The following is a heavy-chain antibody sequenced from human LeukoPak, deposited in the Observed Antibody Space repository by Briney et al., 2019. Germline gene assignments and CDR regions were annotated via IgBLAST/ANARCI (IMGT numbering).Heavy chain of an antibody. CDR3: ARGYTYYYYGMDV. CDR1: GFTFSDYY. V-gene: IGHV3-74*01. J-gene: IGHJ6*02. D-gene: IGHD1-14*01. Sequence: PGGSLRLSCAASGFTFSDYYMSWVRQAPGKGLVWVSRISTDGSSTSYADSVKGRFTISRDNAKNTLYLQMNSLRAEDTAVYYCARGYTYYYYGMDVWGQGTTVTVSS. CDR2: ISTDGSST.